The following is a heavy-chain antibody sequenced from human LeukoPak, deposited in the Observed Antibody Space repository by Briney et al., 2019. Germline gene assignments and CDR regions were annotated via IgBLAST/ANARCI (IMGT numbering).Heavy chain of an antibody. J-gene: IGHJ4*02. V-gene: IGHV3-53*01. CDR2: IYSGGST. CDR3: ARYLPELELTWQFDY. Sequence: GGSLRLSCAASGFTVSSNYMSWVRQAPGKGLEWVSVIYSGGSTYYADSVKGRFTISRDNSKNTLYLQMNSLRAEDTAVYYCARYLPELELTWQFDYWGQGTLVTVSS. D-gene: IGHD1-7*01. CDR1: GFTVSSNY.